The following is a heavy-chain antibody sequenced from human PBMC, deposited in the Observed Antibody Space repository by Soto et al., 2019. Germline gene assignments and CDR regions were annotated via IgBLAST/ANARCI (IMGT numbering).Heavy chain of an antibody. Sequence: LRLSCAASGFTFSSYGMHWVRQAPGKGLEWVAVISYDGSNKYYADSVKGRFTISRDNSKNTLYLQMNSLRAEDTAVYYCAKDKRQYSVGALGYWGQGTLVTVSS. J-gene: IGHJ4*02. V-gene: IGHV3-30*18. CDR1: GFTFSSYG. D-gene: IGHD1-26*01. CDR2: ISYDGSNK. CDR3: AKDKRQYSVGALGY.